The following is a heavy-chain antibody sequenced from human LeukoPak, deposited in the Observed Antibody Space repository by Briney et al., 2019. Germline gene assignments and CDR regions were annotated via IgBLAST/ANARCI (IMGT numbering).Heavy chain of an antibody. CDR2: ISYDVSNK. CDR1: GFTFSTYG. D-gene: IGHD3-10*01. CDR3: AKEYLIWFGDFDAFDI. V-gene: IGHV3-30*18. J-gene: IGHJ3*02. Sequence: GRSLRLSCAASGFTFSTYGMHWVRQAAGKGLEWVAVISYDVSNKYYAHSVKGRFTISRDNSKNTLYLQMNSLRAEDTAVYYCAKEYLIWFGDFDAFDIWGQGTMVTVSS.